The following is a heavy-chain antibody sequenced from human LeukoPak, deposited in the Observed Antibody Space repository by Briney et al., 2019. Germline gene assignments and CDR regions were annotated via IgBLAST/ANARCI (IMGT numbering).Heavy chain of an antibody. CDR1: GGSFSGYY. CDR2: INHSGST. CDR3: ARAGIPGSYGMDV. J-gene: IGHJ6*02. Sequence: SETLSLTCAVYGGSFSGYYWSWIRQPPGKGLEWIGEINHSGSTNYNPSLKSRVTISVDTSKNQFSLKLSSVTAADTAVYYCARAGIPGSYGMDVWGQGTTVTVSS. D-gene: IGHD6-13*01. V-gene: IGHV4-34*01.